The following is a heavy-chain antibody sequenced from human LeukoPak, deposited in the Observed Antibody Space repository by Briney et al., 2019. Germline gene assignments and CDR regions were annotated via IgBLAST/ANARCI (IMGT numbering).Heavy chain of an antibody. CDR1: GYTFTSYG. V-gene: IGHV1-18*01. J-gene: IGHJ4*02. CDR2: ISAYNGNT. D-gene: IGHD3-10*01. Sequence: GASVKVSCKASGYTFTSYGISWVRQAPGQGLEWMGWISAYNGNTNYAQKLQGRVTMTTDTSTSTAYMELRSLRSDDTAVYYCARDYVSFGELFRGVERTGFIDYWGQGTLVTVSS. CDR3: ARDYVSFGELFRGVERTGFIDY.